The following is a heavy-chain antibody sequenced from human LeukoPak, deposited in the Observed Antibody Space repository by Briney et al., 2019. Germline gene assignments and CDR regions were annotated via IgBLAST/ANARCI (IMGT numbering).Heavy chain of an antibody. V-gene: IGHV1-69*13. CDR1: GGTFISYA. Sequence: SVKVSCKASGGTFISYAISWVRQAPGQGLEWMGGIIPIFGTANYAQKFQGRVTITADESTSTAYMELSSVRSEDTAVYYCANARGYSYGLIDYWGQGTLVTVSS. CDR3: ANARGYSYGLIDY. CDR2: IIPIFGTA. D-gene: IGHD5-18*01. J-gene: IGHJ4*02.